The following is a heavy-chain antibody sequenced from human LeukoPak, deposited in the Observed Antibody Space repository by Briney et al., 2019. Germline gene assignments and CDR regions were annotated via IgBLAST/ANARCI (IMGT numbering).Heavy chain of an antibody. CDR2: INQDGSDK. CDR1: AFTFSNYW. Sequence: GGSLRLSCAASAFTFSNYWMTWVRQAPGKGLEWVANINQDGSDKCYVDSVEGRFTISRDNAKNSLYLQMNSLRAEDTAVYYCARQWQVAFDIWGQGTMVTVSS. J-gene: IGHJ3*02. V-gene: IGHV3-7*03. D-gene: IGHD6-19*01. CDR3: ARQWQVAFDI.